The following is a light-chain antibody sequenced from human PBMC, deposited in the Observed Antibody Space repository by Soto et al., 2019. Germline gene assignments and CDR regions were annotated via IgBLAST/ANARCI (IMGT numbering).Light chain of an antibody. Sequence: QSALTQPPSVSAAPGQKVTISCSASSSNIGGNSVSWYQQLPGTAPKLLIYDDNKRPSGIPDRFSGSKSGTSATLGITGFQTGDEADYYCGSWDSSLSAYVFGNGTKVTVL. CDR3: GSWDSSLSAYV. J-gene: IGLJ1*01. CDR1: SSNIGGNS. CDR2: DDN. V-gene: IGLV1-51*01.